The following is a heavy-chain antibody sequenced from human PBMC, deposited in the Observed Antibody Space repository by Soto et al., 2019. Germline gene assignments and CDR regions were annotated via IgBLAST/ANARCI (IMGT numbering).Heavy chain of an antibody. D-gene: IGHD6-13*01. CDR3: AEMVGSSSWYYFDY. Sequence: GGSLRLSCAASGFTFSSYAMSWVRQAPGKGLEWVSAISGSGGSTYYADSVKGRFTISRDNSKNTLYLQMNSLRAEDTAVYYCAEMVGSSSWYYFDYWGQGTLVTVSS. CDR1: GFTFSSYA. CDR2: ISGSGGST. V-gene: IGHV3-23*01. J-gene: IGHJ4*02.